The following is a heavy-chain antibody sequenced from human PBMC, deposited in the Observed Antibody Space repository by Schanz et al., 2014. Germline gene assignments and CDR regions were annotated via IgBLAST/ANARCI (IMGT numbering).Heavy chain of an antibody. Sequence: EVQLVESGGGLIQPGGSLRLSCAVSGFTVNTNYMSWVRQAPGKGLDWVGIIKPDGSEKFYVDSVKGRFTISRDNAKNLMYLHLNSLRAEDTAKYYCARGNYGMDVWGQGTTVTVSS. J-gene: IGHJ6*02. V-gene: IGHV3-7*03. CDR3: ARGNYGMDV. CDR1: GFTVNTNY. CDR2: IKPDGSEK.